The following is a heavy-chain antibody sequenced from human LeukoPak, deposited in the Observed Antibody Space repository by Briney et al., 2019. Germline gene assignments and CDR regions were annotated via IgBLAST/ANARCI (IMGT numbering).Heavy chain of an antibody. J-gene: IGHJ6*02. CDR3: ARDKKLGPDYDILTSYFVRYGMDV. D-gene: IGHD3-9*01. CDR1: GITLSNYG. Sequence: GRSLRLSCAVSGITLSNYGMSWVRQAPGKGLEWVSSISSSSSYIYYADSVKGRFTISRDNAKNSLYLQMNSLRAEDTAVYYSARDKKLGPDYDILTSYFVRYGMDVWGQGTTVTVSS. V-gene: IGHV3-21*01. CDR2: ISSSSSYI.